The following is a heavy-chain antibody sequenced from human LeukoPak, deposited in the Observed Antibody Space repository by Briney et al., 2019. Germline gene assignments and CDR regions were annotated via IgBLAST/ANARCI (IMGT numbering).Heavy chain of an antibody. J-gene: IGHJ4*02. Sequence: GGSLRLSCAASGFTFSSYWMSWVRQAPGKGLEWVANIRQDGSVQNYVDSVEGRFTISRDNPKNSVYLQMSSLRAEDTAVYYCLVTTRSRGFDYWGRGTLVTVSS. CDR3: LVTTRSRGFDY. CDR1: GFTFSSYW. V-gene: IGHV3-7*01. CDR2: IRQDGSVQ. D-gene: IGHD1/OR15-1a*01.